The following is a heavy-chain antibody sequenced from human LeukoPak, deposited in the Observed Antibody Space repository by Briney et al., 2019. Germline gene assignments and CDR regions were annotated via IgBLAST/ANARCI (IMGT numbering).Heavy chain of an antibody. Sequence: PSETLSLTCAVSGASISGSGYYWSWIRQPPGKGLEWIGYIYYSGSTNYNPSLKSRVTISVDTSKNQFSLKLSSVTAADTAVYYCARDRLQSMVRGVIPLDYWGQGTLVTVSS. D-gene: IGHD3-10*01. V-gene: IGHV4-61*08. CDR3: ARDRLQSMVRGVIPLDY. CDR1: GASISGSGYY. CDR2: IYYSGST. J-gene: IGHJ4*02.